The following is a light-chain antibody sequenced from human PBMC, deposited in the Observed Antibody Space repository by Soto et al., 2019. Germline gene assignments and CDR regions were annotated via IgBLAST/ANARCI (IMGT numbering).Light chain of an antibody. Sequence: AIQMTQSQSSLSASVGDRVTITCRASQGIKNDLGWYQQKPGKAPKLLIYAASSLQSGVPSRFSGSGSGTDFTLTISSLQPEDFATYYCQQDYSYPLTFGQGTKVEIK. V-gene: IGKV1-6*01. J-gene: IGKJ1*01. CDR1: QGIKND. CDR2: AAS. CDR3: QQDYSYPLT.